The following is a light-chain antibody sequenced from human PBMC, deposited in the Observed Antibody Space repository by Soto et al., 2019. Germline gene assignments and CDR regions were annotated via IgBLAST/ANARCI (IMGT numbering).Light chain of an antibody. Sequence: SYELTQPPSVSVAPGQTARITCGGSDIGGKTVHWYQQRPGQAPVLVVYDDSDRPSGIPERLSGSNSGNTATLTISRVEAGDEADYYCQVWDHTDDQFVFGTGTKLTVL. CDR3: QVWDHTDDQFV. CDR1: DIGGKT. J-gene: IGLJ1*01. V-gene: IGLV3-21*02. CDR2: DDS.